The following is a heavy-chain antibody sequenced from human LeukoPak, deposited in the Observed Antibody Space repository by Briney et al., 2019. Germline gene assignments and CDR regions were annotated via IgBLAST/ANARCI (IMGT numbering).Heavy chain of an antibody. Sequence: GSLRLSCTVSGGSISSSSDYWGWIRQAPGEGLEWIGSIYYHENTYYNSSLKSRVTISVDTSKNQFSLKLNSVTAADTAVYFCARRAYSAAYWKHFDYWGQGILVTVSS. D-gene: IGHD1-1*01. CDR3: ARRAYSAAYWKHFDY. CDR2: IYYHENT. V-gene: IGHV4-39*01. J-gene: IGHJ4*02. CDR1: GGSISSSSDY.